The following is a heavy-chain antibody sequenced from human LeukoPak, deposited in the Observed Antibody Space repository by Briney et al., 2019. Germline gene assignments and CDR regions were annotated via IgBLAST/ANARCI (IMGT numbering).Heavy chain of an antibody. J-gene: IGHJ6*02. Sequence: PSETLSLTCAVYGGSFSGYYWSWIRQRPGKGLEWIGEINHSGSTNYNPSLKSRVTISVDTSKNQFSLKLSSVTAADTAVYYCASGLVVVPAATSLGMDVWGQGTTVTVSS. D-gene: IGHD2-2*01. CDR1: GGSFSGYY. CDR3: ASGLVVVPAATSLGMDV. V-gene: IGHV4-34*01. CDR2: INHSGST.